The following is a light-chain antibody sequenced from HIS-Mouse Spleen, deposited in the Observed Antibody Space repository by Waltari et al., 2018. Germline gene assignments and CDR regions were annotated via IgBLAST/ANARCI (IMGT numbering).Light chain of an antibody. CDR3: QVWDSSSDHPV. CDR1: NIGSKS. V-gene: IGLV3-21*03. CDR2: DDS. J-gene: IGLJ2*01. Sequence: SYVLTQPPSVSVAPGKTARITCGGNNIGSKSVHWYQQKPGQAPVLVVYDDSDRPSGIPGRFSGPNSGNTATLTISRVEAGDEADYYCQVWDSSSDHPVFGGGTKLTVL.